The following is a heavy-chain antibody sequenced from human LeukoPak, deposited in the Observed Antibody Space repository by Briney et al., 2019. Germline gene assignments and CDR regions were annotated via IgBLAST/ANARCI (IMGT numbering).Heavy chain of an antibody. D-gene: IGHD6-6*01. CDR2: ITGSGDST. V-gene: IGHV3-23*01. Sequence: GGSLRLFCAASGFTFSSYVMSWVRQAPGKGLEWVSAITGSGDSTYYAESVKGRFTISRDNSKNTLFLQMNSLRAEDTAVYYCADSIAAFFDYWGQGTLVTVSS. CDR1: GFTFSSYV. CDR3: ADSIAAFFDY. J-gene: IGHJ4*02.